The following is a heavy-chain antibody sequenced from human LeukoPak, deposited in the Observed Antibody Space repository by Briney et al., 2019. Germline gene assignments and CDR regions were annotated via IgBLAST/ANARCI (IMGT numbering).Heavy chain of an antibody. D-gene: IGHD7-27*01. CDR1: GDSFSNKNTA. V-gene: IGHV6-1*01. CDR2: TYYRSKWYN. CDR3: ARDQGLGRYAFDI. Sequence: SQTLSLTCAISGDSFSNKNTAWHWIRQSPSRGLEWLGRTYYRSKWYNDYAVSVKSRITINPDTSKNQFSLQLNSVTPEDTAVYYCARDQGLGRYAFDIWGQGTMVTVSS. J-gene: IGHJ3*02.